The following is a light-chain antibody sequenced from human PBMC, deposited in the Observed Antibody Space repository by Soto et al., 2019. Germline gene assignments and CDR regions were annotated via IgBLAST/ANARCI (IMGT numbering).Light chain of an antibody. CDR2: AAS. J-gene: IGKJ4*01. Sequence: IQLTQSPSSLSASVGYRVTITCRASQGISSYLALYQQKPGKAPKLLIYAASTLQSGVPSRFSGSVSGTDFTLTISSLQPEDFATYYCQQLNSYPLTFGGGTKVDIK. V-gene: IGKV1-9*01. CDR3: QQLNSYPLT. CDR1: QGISSY.